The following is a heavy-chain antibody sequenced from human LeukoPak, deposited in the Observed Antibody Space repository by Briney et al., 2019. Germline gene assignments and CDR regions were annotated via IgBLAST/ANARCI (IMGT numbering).Heavy chain of an antibody. J-gene: IGHJ4*02. Sequence: GGSLRLSCAASGFTFSSYAMQWVRQAPGKGLEWVAVISYDGSNKYYADSVKGRFTISRDNSKNTLYLQMNSLRAEDTAVYYCARVRPSVAGIQYYFDYWGQGTLVTVSS. CDR2: ISYDGSNK. CDR3: ARVRPSVAGIQYYFDY. CDR1: GFTFSSYA. V-gene: IGHV3-30*04. D-gene: IGHD6-19*01.